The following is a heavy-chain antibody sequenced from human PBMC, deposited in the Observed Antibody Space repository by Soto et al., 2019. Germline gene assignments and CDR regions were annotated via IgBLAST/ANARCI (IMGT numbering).Heavy chain of an antibody. CDR1: GFTFSSYA. D-gene: IGHD2-2*02. J-gene: IGHJ6*02. Sequence: PGGSLRLSCAASGFTFSSYAMSWVRQAPGKGLEWVSAISGSGGSTYYADSVKGRFTISRDNSKNTLYLQMNSLRAEDTAVYYCAKEIAPCFRCYNPHYYYYGMDVWGRGTTVTVSS. CDR2: ISGSGGST. CDR3: AKEIAPCFRCYNPHYYYYGMDV. V-gene: IGHV3-23*01.